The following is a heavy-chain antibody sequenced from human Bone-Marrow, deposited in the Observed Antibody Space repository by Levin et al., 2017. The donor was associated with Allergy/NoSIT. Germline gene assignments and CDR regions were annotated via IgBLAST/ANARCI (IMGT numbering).Heavy chain of an antibody. J-gene: IGHJ6*02. CDR2: IWYDGSKE. Sequence: AGGSLRLSCSASGFTFITYGFHWVRQAPGKGLDWVAIIWYDGSKEYYADSVKGRFTISRDISKNTLYLQMNSLRVEDTAVYYCVRDDSFDAWWGYGMDVWGQGTTVTGSS. D-gene: IGHD2-8*02. CDR1: GFTFITYG. V-gene: IGHV3-33*01. CDR3: VRDDSFDAWWGYGMDV.